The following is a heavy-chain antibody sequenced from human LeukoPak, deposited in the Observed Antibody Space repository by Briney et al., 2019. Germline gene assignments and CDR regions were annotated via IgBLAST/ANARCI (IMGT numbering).Heavy chain of an antibody. J-gene: IGHJ3*02. D-gene: IGHD6-13*01. CDR1: GFTFSSYA. CDR2: ISNSGGST. V-gene: IGHV3-23*01. Sequence: GGSLRLSCAASGFTFSSYAMSWVRQAPGKGLEWVSTISNSGGSTYYADSVKGRFTISRDNSRNTLCLQMNSLRAEDTAVYYCAKRWTAVASTEAFDIWGQGTMVTVSS. CDR3: AKRWTAVASTEAFDI.